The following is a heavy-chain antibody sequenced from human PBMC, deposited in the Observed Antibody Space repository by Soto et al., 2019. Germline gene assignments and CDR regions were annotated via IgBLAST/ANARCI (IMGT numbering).Heavy chain of an antibody. CDR1: GGSVSSPRYY. CDR2: IYYSGST. D-gene: IGHD4-17*01. V-gene: IGHV4-61*01. CDR3: ARGVYGDYRFDL. J-gene: IGHJ4*02. Sequence: QVQLQESGPGLVKPSETLSLTCTVSGGSVSSPRYYWSWVRQSPGKGLEYIGYIYYSGSTNYNPSLKSRVTISVDTSNNQFSLKLSSVTAADTALYYCARGVYGDYRFDLWGQGTLVTVSS.